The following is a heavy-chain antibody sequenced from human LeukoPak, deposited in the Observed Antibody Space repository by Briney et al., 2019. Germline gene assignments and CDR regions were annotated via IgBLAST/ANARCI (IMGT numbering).Heavy chain of an antibody. CDR3: AKDRSCTNDICHGDFDY. Sequence: GRSLRLSCAASGFTFSSYAVSWVRQAPGKGLEWVSSISGSGGSTYSAASVKGRFTISRDNSKNTLYLQMNSLRAEDTALYYCAKDRSCTNDICHGDFDYWGQGTLVTVSS. D-gene: IGHD2-8*01. CDR2: ISGSGGST. J-gene: IGHJ4*02. CDR1: GFTFSSYA. V-gene: IGHV3-23*01.